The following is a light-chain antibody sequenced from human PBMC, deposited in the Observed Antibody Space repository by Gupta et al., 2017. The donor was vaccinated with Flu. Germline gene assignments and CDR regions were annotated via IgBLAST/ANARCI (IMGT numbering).Light chain of an antibody. V-gene: IGLV1-40*01. CDR1: SPNIGAGYD. CDR2: GNS. J-gene: IGLJ3*02. CDR3: QSYDSSLSGRGV. Sequence: QSVLKQPPSVSGDHGQRVTISCTGSSPNIGAGYDVHWYQQLPGTAPKLLIYGNSNRPSGVPDRFSGSKSGTSASLAITGLQAEDEADYYCQSYDSSLSGRGVFGGGTKLTVL.